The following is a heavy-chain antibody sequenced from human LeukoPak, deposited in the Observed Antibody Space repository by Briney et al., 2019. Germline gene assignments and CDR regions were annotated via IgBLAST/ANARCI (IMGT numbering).Heavy chain of an antibody. V-gene: IGHV1-2*02. D-gene: IGHD6-13*01. CDR3: ARDRVTIRQLVPFDY. CDR1: GYTFTGYY. J-gene: IGHJ4*02. Sequence: GASVKVSCKASGYTFTGYYMHWVRQAPGQGLEWMGWINPNSGGTNYAQKLQGRVTMTTDTSTSTAYMELRSLRSDDTAVYYCARDRVTIRQLVPFDYWGQGTLVTVSS. CDR2: INPNSGGT.